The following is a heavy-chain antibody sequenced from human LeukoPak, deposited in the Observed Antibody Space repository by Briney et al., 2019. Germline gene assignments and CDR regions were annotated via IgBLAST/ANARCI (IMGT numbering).Heavy chain of an antibody. CDR2: IRYDGSNK. CDR1: GFTFSSYG. D-gene: IGHD6-13*01. Sequence: TGGSLRLSCAASGFTFSSYGMHWVRQAPGKGLEWVAFIRYDGSNKYYADSVKGRFTISRDNSKNTLYLQMNSLRAEATAVYYCAEWYSSSFDYWGQGTLVTVSS. V-gene: IGHV3-30*02. J-gene: IGHJ4*02. CDR3: AEWYSSSFDY.